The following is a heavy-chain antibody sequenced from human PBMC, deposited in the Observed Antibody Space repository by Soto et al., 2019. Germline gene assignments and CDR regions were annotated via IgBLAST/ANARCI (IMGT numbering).Heavy chain of an antibody. CDR1: GGSVSSGSYY. V-gene: IGHV4-61*01. D-gene: IGHD5-18*01. CDR2: IPYSGST. CDR3: ARESYRGYSYGSFDF. J-gene: IGHJ4*02. Sequence: SETLSLTCTVSGGSVSSGSYYWNWVRQPPGKRLEWIGYIPYSGSTNYNPSLKSRVTISVDTSKNQFSLNLTSVTAADTAVYYCARESYRGYSYGSFDFWGQGSLVTVSS.